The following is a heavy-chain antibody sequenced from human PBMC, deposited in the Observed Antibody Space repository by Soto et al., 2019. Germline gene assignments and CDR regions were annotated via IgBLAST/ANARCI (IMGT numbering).Heavy chain of an antibody. D-gene: IGHD3-3*01. CDR3: ASPLKWSGYYIAFDY. Sequence: QVQLLQSGAGVKKPGSSVKVSCKASGATFSSFAFSWVRQAPGQGLEWMGVIIPIFDTISYAQKFQGRVTITADESTRTAYMELNSLTSDDTAVYYCASPLKWSGYYIAFDYWGQGTLVIVSS. CDR1: GATFSSFA. J-gene: IGHJ4*02. CDR2: IIPIFDTI. V-gene: IGHV1-69*01.